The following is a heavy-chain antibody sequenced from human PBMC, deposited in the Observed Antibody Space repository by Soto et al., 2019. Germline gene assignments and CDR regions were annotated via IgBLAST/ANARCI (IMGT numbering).Heavy chain of an antibody. V-gene: IGHV1-18*01. J-gene: IGHJ4*02. Sequence: VQLVQSGGEVRKPGASVTVSCRASGYTFTKYGISWVRQAPGQGLEWMGWISADNDNTNYAQNLQGRVTMTTDTSTSTAHMQLRSLRSDDTAVYFCARGTSGYDYGLFDFWGQGTLVTVSS. CDR1: GYTFTKYG. CDR2: ISADNDNT. D-gene: IGHD5-12*01. CDR3: ARGTSGYDYGLFDF.